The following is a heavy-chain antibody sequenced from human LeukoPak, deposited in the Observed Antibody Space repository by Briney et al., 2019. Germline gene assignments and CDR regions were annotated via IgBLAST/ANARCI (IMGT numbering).Heavy chain of an antibody. CDR2: ISSSSSYI. J-gene: IGHJ4*02. D-gene: IGHD4-17*01. Sequence: GGSLRLSCAASGFTFSSYSMNWVRQAPGKGLEWVSSISSSSSYIYYADSVKGRFTISRDNAKNSLYLQMNSLRAEDTAVYYCARDLRADYGDGRFDYWGQGTLVTVSS. CDR3: ARDLRADYGDGRFDY. V-gene: IGHV3-21*01. CDR1: GFTFSSYS.